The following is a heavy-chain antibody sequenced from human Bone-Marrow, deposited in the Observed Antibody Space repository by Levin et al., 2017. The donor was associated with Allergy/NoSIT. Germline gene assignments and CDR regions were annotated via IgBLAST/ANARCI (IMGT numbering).Heavy chain of an antibody. CDR2: IYYSGST. CDR3: AGGYARFGGVIDI. D-gene: IGHD3-16*02. J-gene: IGHJ4*02. V-gene: IGHV4-39*07. Sequence: LQTLSLTCTVSDGSIISHSHYWGWIRQSPGKGLEWIGTIYYSGSTHYNPSLRSRLIISIDTSKKQFSLKLSSVTAADTAMYYCAGGYARFGGVIDIWGQGILVTVSS. CDR1: DGSIISHSHY.